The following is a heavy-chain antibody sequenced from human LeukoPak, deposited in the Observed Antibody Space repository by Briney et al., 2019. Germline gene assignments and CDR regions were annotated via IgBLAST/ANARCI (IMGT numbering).Heavy chain of an antibody. J-gene: IGHJ4*02. CDR3: AKDLNPIAAAGTAHPLGY. CDR2: ISWNSGSI. D-gene: IGHD6-13*01. Sequence: PGRSLRLSCAASGFTFDDYAMHWVRQAPGKGLEWASGISWNSGSIGYADSVKGRFTISRDNAKNSLYLQMNSLRAEDTALYYCAKDLNPIAAAGTAHPLGYWGQGTLVTVSS. CDR1: GFTFDDYA. V-gene: IGHV3-9*01.